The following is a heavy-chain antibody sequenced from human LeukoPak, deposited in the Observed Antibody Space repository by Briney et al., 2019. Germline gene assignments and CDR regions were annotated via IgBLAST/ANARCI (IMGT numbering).Heavy chain of an antibody. V-gene: IGHV1-2*02. CDR1: GYTFTGYY. CDR2: INPNSGGT. CDR3: ARDPITMVRGVRGYYFDY. Sequence: ASVKVSCKASGYTFTGYYVHWVRQAPGQGLEWMGWINPNSGGTNYAQKFQGRVTMTRDTSISTAYMELSRLRSDDTAVYYCARDPITMVRGVRGYYFDYWGQGTLVTVSS. J-gene: IGHJ4*02. D-gene: IGHD3-10*01.